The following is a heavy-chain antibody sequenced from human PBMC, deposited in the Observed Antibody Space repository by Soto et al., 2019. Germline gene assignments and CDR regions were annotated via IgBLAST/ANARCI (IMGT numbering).Heavy chain of an antibody. CDR3: ARAYDILTGYYKGVYYYGMDV. Sequence: SVKVSCKASGGTFSSYAISWVRQAPGQGLEWMGGIIPIFGTANYAQKFQGRVTITADESTSTAYMEVSSLRSEDTAVYYCARAYDILTGYYKGVYYYGMDVWGQGTTVTVSS. CDR2: IIPIFGTA. D-gene: IGHD3-9*01. V-gene: IGHV1-69*13. J-gene: IGHJ6*02. CDR1: GGTFSSYA.